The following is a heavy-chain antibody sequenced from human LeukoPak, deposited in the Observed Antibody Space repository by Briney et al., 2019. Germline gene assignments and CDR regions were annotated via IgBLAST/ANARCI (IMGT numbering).Heavy chain of an antibody. CDR3: ASHPRTDIVVVPAADDAFDI. Sequence: GGSLRLSCAASGFTFSSMNWVRQAPGKGLEWVSSISSSSSYIYYADSVKGRFTISRDNAKNSLYLQMNSLRAEDTAVYYCASHPRTDIVVVPAADDAFDIWGQGTMVTVSS. D-gene: IGHD2-2*01. V-gene: IGHV3-21*01. CDR2: ISSSSSYI. CDR1: GFTFSS. J-gene: IGHJ3*02.